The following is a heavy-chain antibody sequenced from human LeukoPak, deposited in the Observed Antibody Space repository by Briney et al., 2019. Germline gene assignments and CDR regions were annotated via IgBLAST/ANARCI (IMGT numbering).Heavy chain of an antibody. CDR2: IYYSGST. V-gene: IGHV4-39*01. CDR1: GGSISSSSYY. D-gene: IGHD3-22*01. Sequence: SETLSLTCTVSGGSISSSSYYWGWIRQPPGTGLEWIGSIYYSGSTYYNPSLKSRVTISVDTSKSQFSLKLSSVTAADTAVYYCASPYYYDSSGYPFYYYGMDVWGQGTTVTVSS. J-gene: IGHJ6*02. CDR3: ASPYYYDSSGYPFYYYGMDV.